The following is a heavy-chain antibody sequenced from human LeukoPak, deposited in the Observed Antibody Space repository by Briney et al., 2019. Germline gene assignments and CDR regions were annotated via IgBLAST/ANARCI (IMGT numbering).Heavy chain of an antibody. Sequence: GGSLRLSCAASGFTFDDYAMHWVRQAPGKGLEWVSGISWNSGSIGYADSVKGRFTISRDNAKNSLYLQMNSLRAEDMALYYCAKDTAATMVRGVISHAFDIWGQGTMVTVSS. CDR1: GFTFDDYA. CDR2: ISWNSGSI. CDR3: AKDTAATMVRGVISHAFDI. V-gene: IGHV3-9*03. D-gene: IGHD3-10*01. J-gene: IGHJ3*02.